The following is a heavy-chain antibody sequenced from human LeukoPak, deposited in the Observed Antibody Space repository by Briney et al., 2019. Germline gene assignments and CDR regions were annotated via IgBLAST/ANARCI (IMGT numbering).Heavy chain of an antibody. V-gene: IGHV4-39*07. CDR3: ASVTGVVGATGYFQH. J-gene: IGHJ1*01. D-gene: IGHD1-26*01. CDR1: GVSISSSSYY. Sequence: SETLSLTCTVSGVSISSSSYYWGWIRQPPGKGLEWIGSIYYSGSTYYNPSLKSRVTISVDTSKNQFSLKLSSVTAADTAVYYCASVTGVVGATGYFQHWGQGTLVTVSS. CDR2: IYYSGST.